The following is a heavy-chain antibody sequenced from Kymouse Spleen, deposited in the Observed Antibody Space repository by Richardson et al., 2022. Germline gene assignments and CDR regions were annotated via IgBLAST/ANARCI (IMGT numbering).Heavy chain of an antibody. D-gene: IGHD1-26*01,IGHD2-15*01,IGHD3-22*01. V-gene: IGHV4-34*01. CDR2: INHSGST. CDR3: ARVPSGYFDY. J-gene: IGHJ4*02. CDR1: GGSFSGYY. Sequence: QVQLQQWGAGLLKPSETLSLTCAVYGGSFSGYYWSWIRQPPGKGLEWIGEINHSGSTNYNPSLKSRVTISVDTSKNQFSLKLSSVTAADTAVYYCARVPSGYFDYWGQGTLVTVSS.